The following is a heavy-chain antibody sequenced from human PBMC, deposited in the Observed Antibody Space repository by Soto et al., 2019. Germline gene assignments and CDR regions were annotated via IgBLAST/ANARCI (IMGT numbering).Heavy chain of an antibody. V-gene: IGHV3-33*01. Sequence: QVQLVESGGGVVQPGRSLRLSCAASGVTFSNYGMHWGRQSPGKGLEWVAVVLNDGTKRYHSDSVQDGFTISRDNSKNMLYFQMNSLRAGDTAVYYCARDDEYSGNGMDVWGPGPTVTVS. CDR1: GVTFSNYG. D-gene: IGHD3-10*01. CDR3: ARDDEYSGNGMDV. CDR2: VLNDGTKR. J-gene: IGHJ6*02.